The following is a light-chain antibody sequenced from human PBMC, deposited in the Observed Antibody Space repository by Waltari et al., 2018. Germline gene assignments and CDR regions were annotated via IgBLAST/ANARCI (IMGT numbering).Light chain of an antibody. CDR1: ALPKKY. Sequence: SYELTQPPSVSVSPGQTARIPCSGDALPKKYAYWYQQKSGQAPVRGIYEDSKRPSGTAERFSGSSSGTMATLTISGAQVEDEADYYCYSTDSSGNHRVFGGGTKLTVL. J-gene: IGLJ3*02. V-gene: IGLV3-10*01. CDR2: EDS. CDR3: YSTDSSGNHRV.